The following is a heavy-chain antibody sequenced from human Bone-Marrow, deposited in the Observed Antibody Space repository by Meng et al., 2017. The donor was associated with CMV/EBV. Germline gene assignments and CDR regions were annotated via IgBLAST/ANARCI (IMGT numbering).Heavy chain of an antibody. Sequence: ASVKVSCKASGYTFTSYGFSWVRQAPGQGLECMGWISASHGNTNYAQKFQGRVTMTTDTSTSTAYMELRSLRSDDTAVSYCGRSYGYYVGGDYWGQGTLVTVSS. D-gene: IGHD4-17*01. J-gene: IGHJ4*02. CDR3: GRSYGYYVGGDY. CDR2: ISASHGNT. CDR1: GYTFTSYG. V-gene: IGHV1-18*01.